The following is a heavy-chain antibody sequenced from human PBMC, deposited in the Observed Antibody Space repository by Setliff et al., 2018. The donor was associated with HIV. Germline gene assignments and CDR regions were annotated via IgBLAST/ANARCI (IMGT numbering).Heavy chain of an antibody. J-gene: IGHJ4*02. V-gene: IGHV4-59*01. CDR2: IYYTGIT. CDR3: ARELYGGNSRPFDY. D-gene: IGHD1-26*01. CDR1: GGSISSYY. Sequence: SETLSLTCTVSGGSISSYYWSWIRQPPGKGLEWIGYIYYTGITDYNPSLEGRLTISVDTSKNQVSLKLKSVTTADTAVYYCARELYGGNSRPFDYWGQGALVTVSS.